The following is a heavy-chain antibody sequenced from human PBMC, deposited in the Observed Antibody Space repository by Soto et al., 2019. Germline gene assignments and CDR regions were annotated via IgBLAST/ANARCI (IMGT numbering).Heavy chain of an antibody. CDR2: IYWDDNK. D-gene: IGHD4-17*01. Sequence: QITLKQSGPTLLKPTQTLTLTCTFSVFSLTTQGVHVGWIRRPPGKALEWLALIYWDDNKVYSPSLKNRLTITKDTSKSQVVLTLATVDPVDTATYYCVYRDFGDYFLQFWGQGILVNVSS. V-gene: IGHV2-5*02. J-gene: IGHJ4*02. CDR3: VYRDFGDYFLQF. CDR1: VFSLTTQGVH.